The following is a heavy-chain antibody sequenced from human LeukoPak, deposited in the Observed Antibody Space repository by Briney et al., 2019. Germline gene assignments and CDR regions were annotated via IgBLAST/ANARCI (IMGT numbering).Heavy chain of an antibody. J-gene: IGHJ4*02. CDR3: ATHPTPQYQYYFDY. V-gene: IGHV4-31*03. CDR1: GGSISSGGYY. D-gene: IGHD4-11*01. CDR2: IYYSGST. Sequence: SETLSLTCTVSGGSISSGGYYWSWLRQHPGQGLEWIGYIYYSGSTYYNPSLKSRVTISVDTSKNQFSLKLSSVTAEDTAVYYCATHPTPQYQYYFDYWGQGTLVTVSS.